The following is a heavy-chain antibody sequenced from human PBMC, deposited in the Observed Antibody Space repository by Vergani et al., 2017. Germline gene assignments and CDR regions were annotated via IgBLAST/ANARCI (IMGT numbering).Heavy chain of an antibody. CDR2: IRSDENHQ. Sequence: QVHLVESGGGVVQSGGSLRLSCVASGFTFSDFGMHWVRQTPGAGLECVAFIRSDENHQYYGDSVKGRFTISRDNSKNTVYLQMTGLRVEDTAVYYCVKDDPSLDHWGQGTLVTVSS. CDR3: VKDDPSLDH. CDR1: GFTFSDFG. V-gene: IGHV3-30*02. J-gene: IGHJ4*02.